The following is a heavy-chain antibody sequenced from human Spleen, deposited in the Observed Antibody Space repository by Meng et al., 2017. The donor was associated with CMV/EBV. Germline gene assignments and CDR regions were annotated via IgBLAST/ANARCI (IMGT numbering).Heavy chain of an antibody. Sequence: ASVKVSCKASGYSFTDYYMHWVRQAPGQGLEWMGWLSPNSGGTNYAQKFQGRVTMNGDTSITTAYMELSRLRSDNMAVYYCARVKRYCTGGSCSSTGYYGLDVWGQGTTVTVSS. CDR1: GYSFTDYY. CDR2: LSPNSGGT. CDR3: ARVKRYCTGGSCSSTGYYGLDV. J-gene: IGHJ6*02. D-gene: IGHD2-15*01. V-gene: IGHV1-2*02.